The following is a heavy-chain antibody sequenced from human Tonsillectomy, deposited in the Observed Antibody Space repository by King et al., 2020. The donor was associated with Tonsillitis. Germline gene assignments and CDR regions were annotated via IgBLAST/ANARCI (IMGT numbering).Heavy chain of an antibody. J-gene: IGHJ4*02. D-gene: IGHD3-10*01. CDR3: VRAAGDY. V-gene: IGHV3-7*01. CDR1: GFTFLSYW. Sequence: VQLVESGGGLVQPGGALRLSCAASGFTFLSYWMTWVRQAPGEGLDWVVNIKQDGSEKNDVDAVRGRFTISRDNAKNSLYLQMNSLTAEDTAVYYCVRAAGDYWGQGTLVTVSS. CDR2: IKQDGSEK.